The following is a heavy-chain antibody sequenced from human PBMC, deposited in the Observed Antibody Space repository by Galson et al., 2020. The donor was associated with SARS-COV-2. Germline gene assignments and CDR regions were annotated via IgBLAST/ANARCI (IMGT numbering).Heavy chain of an antibody. J-gene: IGHJ3*02. V-gene: IGHV1-3*01. CDR1: RYTFTSYA. D-gene: IGHD3-22*01. Sequence: ASVKVSCKASRYTFTSYAMHWVRQAPGQRLEWMGWINAGNGNTKYSQKFQGRVTITRDTSASTAYMELSSLRSEDTAVYYCARDRDSSGYPNDAFDIWGQGTMVTVSS. CDR3: ARDRDSSGYPNDAFDI. CDR2: INAGNGNT.